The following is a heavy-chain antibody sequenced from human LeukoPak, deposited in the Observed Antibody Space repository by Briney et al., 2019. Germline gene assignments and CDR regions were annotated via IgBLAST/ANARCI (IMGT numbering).Heavy chain of an antibody. Sequence: PWETLSLTCKVSGGSISSYYLRWIRQPPGKGLEWIGYIYYSGSTDYNPSLRRRVTISVDTSKNQFSLKLPSVTAADTSVYYCARVRDYYYMDVWGNGTTVTVSS. CDR3: ARVRDYYYMDV. V-gene: IGHV4-59*01. CDR1: GGSISSYY. CDR2: IYYSGST. J-gene: IGHJ6*03.